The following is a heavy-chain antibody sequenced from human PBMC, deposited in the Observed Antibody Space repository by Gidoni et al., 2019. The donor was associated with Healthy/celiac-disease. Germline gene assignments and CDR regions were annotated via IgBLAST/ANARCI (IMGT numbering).Heavy chain of an antibody. CDR2: TNHSGST. D-gene: IGHD5-18*01. CDR1: GGSFSGYY. Sequence: QVQLQQWGAGLLKPSETLSLTCAVYGGSFSGYYWSWIRQPPGKGLEWIGETNHSGSTNYNPSLKSRVTISVDTSKNQFSLKLSSVTAADTAVYYCARGGWIQLWLLDYWGQGTLVTVSS. V-gene: IGHV4-34*01. J-gene: IGHJ4*02. CDR3: ARGGWIQLWLLDY.